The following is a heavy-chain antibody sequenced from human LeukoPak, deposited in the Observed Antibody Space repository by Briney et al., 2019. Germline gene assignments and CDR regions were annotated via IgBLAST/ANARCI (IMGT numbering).Heavy chain of an antibody. CDR2: IYYSGST. CDR1: GGYISSYY. Sequence: SETLSLTCTVSGGYISSYYWSWIRQRPGKGLEWIGYIYYSGSTNYNPSLKSRVTISVDTSKNQFSLKLSSVTAADTAVYYCARQASYYDFWSGPMDVWGQGTTVTVSS. V-gene: IGHV4-59*08. CDR3: ARQASYYDFWSGPMDV. J-gene: IGHJ6*02. D-gene: IGHD3-3*01.